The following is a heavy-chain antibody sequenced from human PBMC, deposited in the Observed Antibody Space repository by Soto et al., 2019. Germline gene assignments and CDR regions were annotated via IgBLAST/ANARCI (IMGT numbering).Heavy chain of an antibody. V-gene: IGHV3-23*01. J-gene: IGHJ4*02. Sequence: RRLSCAASGFTFSSYAMSWVRQAPGKGLEWVSAISGSGGSTYYADSVKGRFTISRDNSKNTLYLQMNSLRAEDTAVYYCAKFTNHRFLEWWYFDYWGQGTLVTVSS. CDR2: ISGSGGST. CDR1: GFTFSSYA. D-gene: IGHD3-3*01. CDR3: AKFTNHRFLEWWYFDY.